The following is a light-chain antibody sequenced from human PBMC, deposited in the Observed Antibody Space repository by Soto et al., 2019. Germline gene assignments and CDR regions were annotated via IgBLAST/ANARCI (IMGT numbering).Light chain of an antibody. CDR1: SGSVSTSYY. CDR3: VLFMSRAIAV. V-gene: IGLV8-61*01. CDR2: STN. J-gene: IGLJ7*01. Sequence: QTVVTQEPSFSVSPGGTVTLTCGLSSGSVSTSYYPSWYQQTPGQAPRTLIYSTNTRSSGVPDRFSGSILGNKAALTITGAQADDESDYYCVLFMSRAIAVFGGGTQLTVL.